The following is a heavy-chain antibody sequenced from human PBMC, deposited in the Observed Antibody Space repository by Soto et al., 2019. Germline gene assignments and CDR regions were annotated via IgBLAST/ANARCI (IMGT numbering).Heavy chain of an antibody. Sequence: PGGSLRLSCAASGFTFSSNGMPWLRQAPGKGLERVTVISYDGSNEYYADSVKGRFTIFRDNSKNILYLQMNSLRTEDTAVYYCAKERMEQYQLLPFFDYWGQGTLVTVSS. V-gene: IGHV3-30*18. CDR2: ISYDGSNE. CDR1: GFTFSSNG. CDR3: AKERMEQYQLLPFFDY. D-gene: IGHD2-2*01. J-gene: IGHJ4*02.